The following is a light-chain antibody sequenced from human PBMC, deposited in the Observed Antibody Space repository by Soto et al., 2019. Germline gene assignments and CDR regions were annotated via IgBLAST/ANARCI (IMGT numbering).Light chain of an antibody. CDR2: GAS. V-gene: IGKV3-20*01. CDR1: QSVSSSD. CDR3: QQYGSSRT. J-gene: IGKJ1*01. Sequence: VLTQSPGTLSLSPGERATLSCRASQSVSSSDLAWYQQKPGQAPRLLIYGASSRATGIPDRFSGSGSGTDFTLTVSRLEPEDFAVYYCQQYGSSRTFGQGTKVDIK.